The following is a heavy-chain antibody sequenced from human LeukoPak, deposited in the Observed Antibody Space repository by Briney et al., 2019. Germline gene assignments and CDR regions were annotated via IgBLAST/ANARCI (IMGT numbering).Heavy chain of an antibody. D-gene: IGHD6-19*01. CDR2: ISGSGSNT. Sequence: GGSLRLSCAASGFTFNGYAMSWVRQAPGKGLEWVSAISGSGSNTYYADSVKGRFTISRDNSKNTLYLQMNSLRAEDTAVYYCAKPRYSSGWYYFDYWGQGTLVTVSS. J-gene: IGHJ4*02. CDR3: AKPRYSSGWYYFDY. V-gene: IGHV3-23*01. CDR1: GFTFNGYA.